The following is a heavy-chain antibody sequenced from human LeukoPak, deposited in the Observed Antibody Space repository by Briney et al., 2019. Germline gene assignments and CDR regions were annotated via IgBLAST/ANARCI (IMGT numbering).Heavy chain of an antibody. CDR2: ISWNSGSI. CDR3: ARGVIAVAGDAFDI. Sequence: GGSLRLSCAASGFTFDDYAMHWVRQAPGKGLEWVSGISWNSGSIGYADSVKGRFTISRDNAKNSLYLQMNSLRAEDTAVYYCARGVIAVAGDAFDIWGQGTMVTVSS. V-gene: IGHV3-9*01. CDR1: GFTFDDYA. D-gene: IGHD6-19*01. J-gene: IGHJ3*02.